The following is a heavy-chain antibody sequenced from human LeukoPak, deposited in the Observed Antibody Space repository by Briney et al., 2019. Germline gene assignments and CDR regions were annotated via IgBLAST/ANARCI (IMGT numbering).Heavy chain of an antibody. CDR2: ISGSGGST. CDR1: GFTFSSYA. J-gene: IGHJ4*02. CDR3: ARDYDFWSGYHGY. Sequence: SGGSLRLSCAASGFTFSSYAMSWVRQAPGKGLEWVSAISGSGGSTYYADSVKGRFTISRDNAKNSLYLQMNSLRAEDTAVYYCARDYDFWSGYHGYWGQGTLVTVSS. D-gene: IGHD3-3*01. V-gene: IGHV3-23*01.